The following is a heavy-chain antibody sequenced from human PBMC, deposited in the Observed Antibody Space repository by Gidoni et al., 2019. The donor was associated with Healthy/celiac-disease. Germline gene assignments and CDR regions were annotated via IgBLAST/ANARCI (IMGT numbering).Heavy chain of an antibody. J-gene: IGHJ4*02. D-gene: IGHD6-6*01. CDR2: INAGNGNT. Sequence: QVQLAQSGADVKKPEASAKVSCKASGYIPSRYAMHWVRQAPGQRVEWMGWINAGNGNTKYSRKCQGRVTITRDTSTSTAYMELSSLRSEDTAVYYCARLGYSSSSGIDYWGQGTLVTVSS. V-gene: IGHV1-3*01. CDR3: ARLGYSSSSGIDY. CDR1: GYIPSRYA.